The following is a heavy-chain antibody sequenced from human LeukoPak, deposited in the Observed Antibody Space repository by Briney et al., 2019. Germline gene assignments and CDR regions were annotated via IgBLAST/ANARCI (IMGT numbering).Heavy chain of an antibody. Sequence: GGSLRLSCAASGFTFSSYSMNWVRQAPGKGLEWVSYISSSSSTIYYADSVKGQFTISRDNAKNSLYLQMNSLRAEDTAVYYCARGPGGSGLTGGGFSYYYMDVWGKGTTVTVSS. CDR3: ARGPGGSGLTGGGFSYYYMDV. CDR2: ISSSSSTI. V-gene: IGHV3-48*01. CDR1: GFTFSSYS. J-gene: IGHJ6*03. D-gene: IGHD6-19*01.